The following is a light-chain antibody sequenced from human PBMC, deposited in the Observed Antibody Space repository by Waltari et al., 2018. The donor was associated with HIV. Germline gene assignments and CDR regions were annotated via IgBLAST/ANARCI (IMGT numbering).Light chain of an antibody. J-gene: IGLJ2*01. CDR2: GNS. CDR3: QSYDSSLSGVV. Sequence: QSVLTQPPSVSGAPGQRVTISCTGSSSNIGAGFDVHWYQQLPGTAPKLLIYGNSNLPSGVPDRFSGSKSGTSASLAITGLQVEDEADYYCQSYDSSLSGVVFGGGTKLTVL. V-gene: IGLV1-40*01. CDR1: SSNIGAGFD.